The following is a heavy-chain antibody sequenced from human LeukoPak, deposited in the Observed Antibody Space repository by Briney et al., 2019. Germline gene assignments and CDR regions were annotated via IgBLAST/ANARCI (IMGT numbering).Heavy chain of an antibody. CDR1: GFTFSSYS. V-gene: IGHV3-21*01. D-gene: IGHD2-15*01. CDR2: ISSSSSYI. Sequence: TGGSLRLSCAAPGFTFSSYSMNWVRQAPGKGLEWVSSISSSSSYIYYADSVKGRFTISRDNAKNSLYLQMNSLRAEDTAVYYCARVPSCSGGSCAHAFDIWGQGTMVTVSS. J-gene: IGHJ3*02. CDR3: ARVPSCSGGSCAHAFDI.